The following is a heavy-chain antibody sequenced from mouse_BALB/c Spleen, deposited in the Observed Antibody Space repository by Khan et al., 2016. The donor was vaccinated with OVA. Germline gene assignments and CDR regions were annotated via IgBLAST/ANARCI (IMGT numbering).Heavy chain of an antibody. CDR1: GFTFSSYI. D-gene: IGHD2-1*01. Sequence: EVQLVESGGGLVQPGGSLKLSCAASGFTFSSYIMSWVRQTPEKRLEWVAYISNGGGSTYYLDTVKGRFTISRDNAKKTLYLQMSSLKSEDTAMYYGARHGNYVSFDYWGQGTTLTVSS. CDR3: ARHGNYVSFDY. V-gene: IGHV5-12-2*01. CDR2: ISNGGGST. J-gene: IGHJ2*01.